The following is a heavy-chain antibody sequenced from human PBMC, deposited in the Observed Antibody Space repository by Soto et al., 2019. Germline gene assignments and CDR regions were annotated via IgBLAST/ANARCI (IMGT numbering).Heavy chain of an antibody. D-gene: IGHD2-8*02. J-gene: IGHJ4*02. CDR1: GVSISSSSFH. Sequence: SETLSLTCTVSGVSISSSSFHWVWIRQPPGTGLEWIGEISPGGSTYYNPSLKSRVTISVDTSKNQFSLKLTSVTAADTAVYYCARDKITGLFDYWGQGTLVTVSS. CDR2: ISPGGST. V-gene: IGHV4-39*07. CDR3: ARDKITGLFDY.